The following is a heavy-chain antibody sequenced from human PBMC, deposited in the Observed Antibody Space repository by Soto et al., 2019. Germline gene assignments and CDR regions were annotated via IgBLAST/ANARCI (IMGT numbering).Heavy chain of an antibody. J-gene: IGHJ4*02. V-gene: IGHV4-59*01. D-gene: IGHD5-18*01. CDR1: GGSISGYY. CDR2: IFHSGST. CDR3: AKVRGYASGWSYGGY. Sequence: SENLSLTCNVSGGSISGYYWSWIRQAPGKGLQWIGYIFHSGSTSYNPSLRSRVTISVDTSKNQFSLKVNSVTAADTAVYYCAKVRGYASGWSYGGYWGKGHLVTVS.